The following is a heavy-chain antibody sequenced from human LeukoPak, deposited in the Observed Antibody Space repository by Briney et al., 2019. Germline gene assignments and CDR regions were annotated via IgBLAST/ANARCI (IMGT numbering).Heavy chain of an antibody. J-gene: IGHJ4*02. CDR3: TRYNNVHFDY. CDR1: GFTFGGYG. Sequence: GRSLGLSCAGSGFTFGGYGMHWFRQTPGKGLEWVAVIAYDGSRAFYADSVKGRFTISRDNSKNTMSVQMDDLRAEDTAVYYCTRYNNVHFDYWGQGTLVTVSS. CDR2: IAYDGSRA. V-gene: IGHV3-33*01. D-gene: IGHD1-14*01.